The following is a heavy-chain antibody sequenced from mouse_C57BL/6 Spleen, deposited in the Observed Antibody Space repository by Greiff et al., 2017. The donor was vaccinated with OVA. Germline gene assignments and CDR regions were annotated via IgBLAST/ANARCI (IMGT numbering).Heavy chain of an antibody. CDR1: GYTFTSYD. D-gene: IGHD1-1*01. CDR3: ARSIYYGSSQAWFAY. CDR2: IYPRDGST. Sequence: QVHVKQSGPELVKPGASVKLSCKASGYTFTSYDINWVKQRPGQGLEWIGWIYPRDGSTKYNEKFKGKATLTVDTSSSTAYMELHSLTSEDSAVYFCARSIYYGSSQAWFAYWGQGTLVTVSA. V-gene: IGHV1-85*01. J-gene: IGHJ3*01.